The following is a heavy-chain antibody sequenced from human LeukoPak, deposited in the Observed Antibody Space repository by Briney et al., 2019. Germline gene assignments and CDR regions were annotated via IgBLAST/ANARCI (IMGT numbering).Heavy chain of an antibody. V-gene: IGHV3-30*03. D-gene: IGHD3-10*01. CDR1: GFTFSSYG. J-gene: IGHJ4*02. CDR2: TSSDLNVK. CDR3: AREGYYGSGSPPSLYFDY. Sequence: GGSLRLSCAASGFTFSSYGMHWVRQAPGKGLEWVAVTSSDLNVKLYADSVKGRFTISRDNPRSTLYLQMNSLRPEDTAIYYCAREGYYGSGSPPSLYFDYWGQGTLVTVSS.